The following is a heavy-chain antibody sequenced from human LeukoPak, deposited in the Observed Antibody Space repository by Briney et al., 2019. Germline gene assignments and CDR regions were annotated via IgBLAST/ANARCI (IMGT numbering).Heavy chain of an antibody. J-gene: IGHJ4*02. V-gene: IGHV1-2*02. CDR3: ARSICGSGSFDY. CDR1: GYTFTGYY. D-gene: IGHD3-10*01. CDR2: INPNSGGT. Sequence: ASVKVSCKASGYTFTGYYMHWVRQAPGQGLEWMGWINPNSGGTNYAQKFQGRVTMTRDTSISTAYMELSRLRSDDTAVYYCARSICGSGSFDYWGQGTLVTVSS.